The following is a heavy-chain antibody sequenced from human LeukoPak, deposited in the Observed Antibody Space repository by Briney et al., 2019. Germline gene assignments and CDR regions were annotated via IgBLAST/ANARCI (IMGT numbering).Heavy chain of an antibody. V-gene: IGHV3-43*01. J-gene: IGHJ4*02. Sequence: GGSLRLSCAASGFTFDDYTMHWVRQAPGKGLEWVSLISWNGVTTYYADSVKGRFTISRDGSKNSLYLQMNSLRTEDTALYYCAKERGSSGYFDYWGQGTLVTVSS. D-gene: IGHD6-6*01. CDR1: GFTFDDYT. CDR2: ISWNGVTT. CDR3: AKERGSSGYFDY.